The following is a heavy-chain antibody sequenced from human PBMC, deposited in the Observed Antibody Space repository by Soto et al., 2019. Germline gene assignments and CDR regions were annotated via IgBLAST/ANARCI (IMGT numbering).Heavy chain of an antibody. Sequence: SETLSLTCTVSGGSISTYYYWTWIRQPPGKGLEWIGNSYHSGGTNYNPSFKSRVTISVDTSKNQFSLKVTSVTAADTAIYYCATARYSYGYFNYWGQGALVTVSS. J-gene: IGHJ4*02. CDR3: ATARYSYGYFNY. V-gene: IGHV4-59*01. CDR2: SYHSGGT. CDR1: GGSISTYY. D-gene: IGHD5-18*01.